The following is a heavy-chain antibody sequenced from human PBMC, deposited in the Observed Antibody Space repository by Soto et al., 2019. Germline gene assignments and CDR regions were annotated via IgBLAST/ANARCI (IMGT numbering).Heavy chain of an antibody. CDR2: INDRGSI. V-gene: IGHV4-34*01. D-gene: IGHD3-9*01. Sequence: QVQLQQWGAGPLRPLETLSLTCGVSGGSFSGYYWAWIRQSPGKGLEWIGEINDRGSINYNPSLKSRVSISVDTSKNHYALMLRSVTAADTAVYYCARESHDILTGPPWVWYFDLWGRGTLVTVSS. CDR3: ARESHDILTGPPWVWYFDL. J-gene: IGHJ2*01. CDR1: GGSFSGYY.